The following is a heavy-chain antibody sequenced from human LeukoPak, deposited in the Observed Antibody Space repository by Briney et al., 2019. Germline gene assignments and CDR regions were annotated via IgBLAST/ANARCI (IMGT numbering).Heavy chain of an antibody. J-gene: IGHJ4*02. V-gene: IGHV3-23*01. CDR1: GFTFSSYA. CDR2: ISGSGGST. CDR3: AKGYCSGGSCSGFDY. D-gene: IGHD2-15*01. Sequence: GGSLRLSCAASGFTFSSYAMSWVRQAPGKGLEWVSAISGSGGSTYYADSVKGRFTISRDNSKNTLYLQMNSLRAEDTAVYYCAKGYCSGGSCSGFDYWGQGTLVTVSS.